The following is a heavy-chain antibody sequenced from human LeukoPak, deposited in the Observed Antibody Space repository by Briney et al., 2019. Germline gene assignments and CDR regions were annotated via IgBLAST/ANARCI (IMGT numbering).Heavy chain of an antibody. J-gene: IGHJ4*02. V-gene: IGHV1-69*06. CDR3: ARDPNQSKYRNTSPTFDY. CDR1: GGGFGNYG. CDR2: VIPIFGTS. Sequence: GSSVKVSCKASGGGFGNYGITWVRQAPGQGLEWVGGVIPIFGTSNYAPKFQGRVTITADKSTSTAYMELSSLRSEDTAVYYCARDPNQSKYRNTSPTFDYWGQGTLVTVSS. D-gene: IGHD2/OR15-2a*01.